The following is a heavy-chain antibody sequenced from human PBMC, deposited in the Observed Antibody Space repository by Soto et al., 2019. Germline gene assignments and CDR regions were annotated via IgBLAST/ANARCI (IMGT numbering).Heavy chain of an antibody. V-gene: IGHV4-59*01. CDR1: GGSINSYY. CDR3: ARAPRGNYGYPSYFDY. Sequence: SETLSLTCTVSGGSINSYYWSWIRQPPGKGLEWIGYIYYSGSTNYNPSLKSRVTISVDTSKNQFSLKLSSVTAADTAVYYYARAPRGNYGYPSYFDYWGQGTLVTVSS. J-gene: IGHJ4*02. D-gene: IGHD3-10*01. CDR2: IYYSGST.